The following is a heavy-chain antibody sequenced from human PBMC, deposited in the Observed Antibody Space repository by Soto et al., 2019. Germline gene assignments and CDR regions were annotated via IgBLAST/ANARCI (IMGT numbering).Heavy chain of an antibody. CDR1: GGTFSSYA. D-gene: IGHD2-2*01. CDR3: ARSPTPDCISTSCPHGYFDL. CDR2: IIPIFGTA. Sequence: QVQLVQSGAEVKKPGSSVKVSCKASGGTFSSYAISWVRQAPGQGLEWMGGIIPIFGTANYAQKFQGRVTITADESTSTAYMELSSLRSEDTAVYYCARSPTPDCISTSCPHGYFDLWGRGTLVTVSS. J-gene: IGHJ2*01. V-gene: IGHV1-69*12.